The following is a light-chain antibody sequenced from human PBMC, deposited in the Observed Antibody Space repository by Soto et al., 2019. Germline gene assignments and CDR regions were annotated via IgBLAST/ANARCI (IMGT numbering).Light chain of an antibody. J-gene: IGLJ1*01. CDR3: SSKTSSRTPFV. Sequence: QSALTQPASVSGSPGQSITISCTGTSSDFGGYNYVSWYQQHPGNAPRLMIYEVNNRPSGVPNRFSGSKSGNTASLTISGLQAEDEADYYCSSKTSSRTPFVFGTGTKVTVL. CDR2: EVN. CDR1: SSDFGGYNY. V-gene: IGLV2-14*01.